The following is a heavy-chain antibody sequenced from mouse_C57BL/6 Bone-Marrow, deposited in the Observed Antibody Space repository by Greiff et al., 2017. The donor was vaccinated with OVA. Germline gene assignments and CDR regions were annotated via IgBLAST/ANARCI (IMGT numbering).Heavy chain of an antibody. CDR1: GFTFSDYG. CDR2: ISSGSSTI. Sequence: DVKLVESGGGLVKPGGSLKLSCAASGFTFSDYGMHWVRQAPEKGLEWVAYISSGSSTIYYADTVKGRFPISRDNAKNTLFLQMTSLRSEDTAMYYCAPFYYAMDYWGQGTSVTVSS. J-gene: IGHJ4*01. V-gene: IGHV5-17*01. CDR3: APFYYAMDY.